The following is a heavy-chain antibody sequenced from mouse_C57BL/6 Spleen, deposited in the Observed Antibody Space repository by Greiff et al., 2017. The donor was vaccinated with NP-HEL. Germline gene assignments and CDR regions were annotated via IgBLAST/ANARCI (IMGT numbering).Heavy chain of an antibody. CDR1: GYTFTSYW. CDR3: ARSRGYSNSYYFDY. Sequence: VQLQQPGAELVKPGASVKLSCKASGYTFTSYWMHWVKQRPGQGLEWIGMIHPNSGSTNYNEKFKSKATLTVDKSSSTAYMQLSSLTSEDSAVYYCARSRGYSNSYYFDYWGQGTTLTVSS. CDR2: IHPNSGST. V-gene: IGHV1-64*01. D-gene: IGHD2-5*01. J-gene: IGHJ2*01.